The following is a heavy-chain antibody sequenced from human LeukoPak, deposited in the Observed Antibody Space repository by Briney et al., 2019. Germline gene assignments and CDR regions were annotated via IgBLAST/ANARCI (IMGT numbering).Heavy chain of an antibody. Sequence: GASVKVSCKASGYTFTSYGISWVRQAPGQGLEWMGWIIAYNGNTNYAQKLQGRVTMTTDTSTSTAYMELRSLRSDDTAVYYCARVLYYYDSSGSNEYFQHWGQGTLVTVSS. V-gene: IGHV1-18*01. CDR3: ARVLYYYDSSGSNEYFQH. CDR1: GYTFTSYG. CDR2: IIAYNGNT. J-gene: IGHJ1*01. D-gene: IGHD3-22*01.